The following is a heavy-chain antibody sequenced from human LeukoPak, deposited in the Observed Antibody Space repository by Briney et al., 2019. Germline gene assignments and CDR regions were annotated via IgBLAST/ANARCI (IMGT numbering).Heavy chain of an antibody. CDR1: GGSISSYY. CDR2: IYYSGST. V-gene: IGHV4-59*08. J-gene: IGHJ4*02. CDR3: ARQNGGYDLGPLDY. D-gene: IGHD5-12*01. Sequence: PSETLSLTCTVSGGSISSYYWSWIRQPPGKGLEWIGYIYYSGSTNYNPSLKSRVTISVDTSKNQFSLKLSSVTAADTAVYYCARQNGGYDLGPLDYWGQGTLVTVSS.